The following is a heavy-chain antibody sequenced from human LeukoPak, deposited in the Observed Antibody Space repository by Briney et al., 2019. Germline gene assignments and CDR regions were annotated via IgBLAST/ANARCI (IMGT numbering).Heavy chain of an antibody. D-gene: IGHD3-22*01. CDR1: GYTFTSYA. CDR3: ASGLSITMIVVVQPFNY. CDR2: IIPIFGTA. J-gene: IGHJ4*02. V-gene: IGHV1-69*13. Sequence: ASVKVSCKASGYTFTSYAISWVRQAPGQGLEWMGGIIPIFGTANYAQKFQGRVTITADESTSTAYMELSSLRSEDTAVYYCASGLSITMIVVVQPFNYWGQGTLVTVSS.